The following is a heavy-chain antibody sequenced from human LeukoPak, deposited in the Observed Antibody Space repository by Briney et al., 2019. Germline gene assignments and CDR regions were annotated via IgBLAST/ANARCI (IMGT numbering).Heavy chain of an antibody. CDR1: TFSVTNAW. D-gene: IGHD4-23*01. CDR2: ISSSSSYI. CDR3: ARTTVVTLIDY. V-gene: IGHV3-21*01. J-gene: IGHJ4*02. Sequence: GGSLRLSCAASTFSVTNAWMSWVRQAPGKGLEWVSSISSSSSYIYYADSVKGRFTVSRDNAKNSLYVLMNSLRAEDTAVYYCARTTVVTLIDYWGQGTLVTVSS.